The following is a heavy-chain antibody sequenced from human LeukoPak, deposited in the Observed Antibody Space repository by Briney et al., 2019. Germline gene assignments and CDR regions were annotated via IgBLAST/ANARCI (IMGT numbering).Heavy chain of an antibody. CDR3: ARDSWSGYYWFDP. CDR2: MNPNSGNT. D-gene: IGHD3-3*01. V-gene: IGHV1-8*01. J-gene: IGHJ5*02. Sequence: ASVKVSCKASGYTFTSYDINWVRQATGQGLEWMGWMNPNSGNTGYAQKFQGRVTMTRNTSISTAYMELSSLRSDDTAVYYCARDSWSGYYWFDPWGQGTLVTVSS. CDR1: GYTFTSYD.